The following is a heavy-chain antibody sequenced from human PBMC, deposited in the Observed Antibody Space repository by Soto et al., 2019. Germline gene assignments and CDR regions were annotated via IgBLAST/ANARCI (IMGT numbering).Heavy chain of an antibody. V-gene: IGHV4-59*01. J-gene: IGHJ5*02. CDR2: IYYSGST. CDR3: ARGLDTAMGNWFDP. CDR1: GGSISSYY. D-gene: IGHD5-18*01. Sequence: SETLSLTCTVSGGSISSYYWSWIRQPPGKGLEWIGYIYYSGSTNYNPSLKSRVTISVDTSKNQFSLKLSSVTAADTAVYYCARGLDTAMGNWFDPWGQGTLVTVSS.